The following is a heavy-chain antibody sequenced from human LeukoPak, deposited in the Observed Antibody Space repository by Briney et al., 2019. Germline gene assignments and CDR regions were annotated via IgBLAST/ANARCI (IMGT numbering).Heavy chain of an antibody. CDR1: GGSISRHY. Sequence: SETLSLTCTVSGGSISRHYWSWIRQPPGKGLEWIGYVYYTGSTNYNPSLKSRVTISVDTSKNQFSLKLSTVTAADTAVYYCAREPGGARGYGYGYGYYYYMDVWGKGTTVTVSS. V-gene: IGHV4-59*11. D-gene: IGHD5-18*01. CDR3: AREPGGARGYGYGYGYYYYMDV. J-gene: IGHJ6*03. CDR2: VYYTGST.